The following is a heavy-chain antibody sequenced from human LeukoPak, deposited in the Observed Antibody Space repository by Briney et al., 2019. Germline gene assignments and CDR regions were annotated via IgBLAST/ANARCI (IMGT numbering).Heavy chain of an antibody. Sequence: GGSLRLSCAASGFTFSSYAMSWVRQAPGKGLEWVSAISGSGGSTYYADSVKGRFTISGDNSKNTLYLQMNSLRAEDTAVYYCAKSKAPEYYDSSGWPFDYWGQGTLVTVSS. D-gene: IGHD3-22*01. CDR3: AKSKAPEYYDSSGWPFDY. CDR2: ISGSGGST. V-gene: IGHV3-23*01. CDR1: GFTFSSYA. J-gene: IGHJ4*02.